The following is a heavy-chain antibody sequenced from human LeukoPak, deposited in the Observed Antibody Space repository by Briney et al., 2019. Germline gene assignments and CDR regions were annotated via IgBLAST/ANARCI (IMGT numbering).Heavy chain of an antibody. D-gene: IGHD2-2*01. CDR1: GYSISSGYY. Sequence: SETLSLTCTVSGYSISSGYYWGWIRQPPGKGLEWIGSIYHSGSTYYNPSLKSRVTISVDTSKYQFSLKLSSVTAADTAVYYCARDGGPVVPAAIDYWGQGTLVTVSS. CDR3: ARDGGPVVPAAIDY. J-gene: IGHJ4*02. V-gene: IGHV4-38-2*02. CDR2: IYHSGST.